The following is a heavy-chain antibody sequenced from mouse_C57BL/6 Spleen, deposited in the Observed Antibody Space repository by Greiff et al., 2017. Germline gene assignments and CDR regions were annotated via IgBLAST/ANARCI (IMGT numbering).Heavy chain of an antibody. Sequence: EVMLVESGGGLVKPGGSLKLSCAASGFTFSSYAMSWVRQTPEKRLEWVATISDGGSYTYYPDNVKGRFTISRDNAKNNLYLQMSHLKSEDTAMYYCARGAMVTMRYFDYWGQGTTLTVSS. D-gene: IGHD2-2*01. CDR2: ISDGGSYT. CDR3: ARGAMVTMRYFDY. J-gene: IGHJ2*01. V-gene: IGHV5-4*03. CDR1: GFTFSSYA.